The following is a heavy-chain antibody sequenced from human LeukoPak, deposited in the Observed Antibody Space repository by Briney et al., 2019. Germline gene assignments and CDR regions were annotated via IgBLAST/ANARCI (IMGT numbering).Heavy chain of an antibody. CDR2: ISYDGSNK. Sequence: GGSLRLSCVASGFTFSNYALHWVRQAPGQGLEWVALISYDGSNKYYADSVKGRFTISRDNAKNSLYLQMNSLRAEDTALYYCARVGIYGDYGRYFDYWGQGTLVTVSS. V-gene: IGHV3-30*04. CDR3: ARVGIYGDYGRYFDY. CDR1: GFTFSNYA. D-gene: IGHD4-17*01. J-gene: IGHJ4*02.